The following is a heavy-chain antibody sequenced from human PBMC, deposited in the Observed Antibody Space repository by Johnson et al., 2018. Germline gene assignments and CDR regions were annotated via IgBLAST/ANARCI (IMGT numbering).Heavy chain of an antibody. V-gene: IGHV4-59*01. CDR2: IYYSGST. J-gene: IGHJ3*02. CDR3: ARRRETDAFDI. CDR1: GGSISSYY. D-gene: IGHD1-26*01. Sequence: QVQLQESGPGLVKXSETLSLXCTVSGGSISSYYWSWIRQPPGKGLEWIGYIYYSGSTNYNPSLKSRVTISVDTSKNQFSLKLSSVTAADPAVYYCARRRETDAFDIWGQGTMVTVSS.